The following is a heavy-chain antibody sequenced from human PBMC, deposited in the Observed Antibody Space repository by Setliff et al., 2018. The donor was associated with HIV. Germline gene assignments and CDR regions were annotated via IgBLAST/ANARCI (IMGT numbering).Heavy chain of an antibody. J-gene: IGHJ6*03. CDR2: IIPIFGTA. V-gene: IGHV1-69*05. CDR1: GGTFSSYA. D-gene: IGHD3-16*02. Sequence: KVSCKASGGTFSSYAISWVRQAPGQGLEWMGGIIPIFGTANYAQKFQGRVTITTDESTSTAYMELSSRRSEDTAVYYCARDTGGEITFGGVIVNYYYYMDVWGKGTTVTVSS. CDR3: ARDTGGEITFGGVIVNYYYYMDV.